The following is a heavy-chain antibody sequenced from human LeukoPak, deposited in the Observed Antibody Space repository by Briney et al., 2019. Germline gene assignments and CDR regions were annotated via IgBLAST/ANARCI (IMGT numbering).Heavy chain of an antibody. Sequence: SETLSLTCAVYGGSFSGYYWSWIRQPPGKGLEWVGEINHSGSTNYNPSLKSRVTISLDTSKNQFSLKLSSVTAADTAVYYCARGFRVYVYYNYGMDVWGQGTTVTVSS. D-gene: IGHD5/OR15-5a*01. CDR1: GGSFSGYY. V-gene: IGHV4-34*01. CDR3: ARGFRVYVYYNYGMDV. CDR2: INHSGST. J-gene: IGHJ6*02.